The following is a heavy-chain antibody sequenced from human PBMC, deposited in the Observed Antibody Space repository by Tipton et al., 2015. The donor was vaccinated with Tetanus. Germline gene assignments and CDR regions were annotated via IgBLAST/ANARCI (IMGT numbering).Heavy chain of an antibody. V-gene: IGHV4-31*02. CDR2: IYYSGST. CDR3: ARDYGDGFDP. J-gene: IGHJ5*02. Sequence: LRLSCAASGFTFSSYAMSWIRQHPGKGLEWIGYIYYSGSTYYNPSLKSRVTISVDTSKNQFSLKLSSVTAADTAVYYCARDYGDGFDPWGQGTLVTVSS. CDR1: GFTFSSYA. D-gene: IGHD4-17*01.